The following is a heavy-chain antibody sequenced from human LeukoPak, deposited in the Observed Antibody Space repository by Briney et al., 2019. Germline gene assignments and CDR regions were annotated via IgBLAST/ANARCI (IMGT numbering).Heavy chain of an antibody. J-gene: IGHJ4*02. CDR2: ISGSGGST. CDR3: AKGVGATTGAAVFDY. D-gene: IGHD1-26*01. CDR1: GFTFSSYG. Sequence: PGGSLRLSCAASGFTFSSYGMSWVRQAPGKGLEWVSVISGSGGSTYFADSVRGRFTVSRDNSKNTLYLQVNILRAEDTAVYYCAKGVGATTGAAVFDYWGQGTLVTVSS. V-gene: IGHV3-23*01.